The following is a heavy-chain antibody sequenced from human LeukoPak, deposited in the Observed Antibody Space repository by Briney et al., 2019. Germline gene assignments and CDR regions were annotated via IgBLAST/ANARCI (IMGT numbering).Heavy chain of an antibody. V-gene: IGHV3-48*01. CDR2: ISSVSSTI. CDR1: GFIFSSYS. D-gene: IGHD2-15*01. Sequence: GGSLRLSCAASGFIFSSYSMNWVRQAPGKGLEWISFISSVSSTIFYADSVKGRFNISRDNVKNSLYLQMNGLRAEDTAVYYCARVHGGYPFDQWGQGTLVTVSS. CDR3: ARVHGGYPFDQ. J-gene: IGHJ4*02.